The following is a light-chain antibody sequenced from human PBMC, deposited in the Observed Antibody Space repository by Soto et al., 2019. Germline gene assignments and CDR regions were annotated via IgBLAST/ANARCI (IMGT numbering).Light chain of an antibody. CDR3: AAWDDSLNEYV. CDR2: GNN. J-gene: IGLJ1*01. Sequence: QSVLTQAPSVSGTPGQRVTITCSGSSSNIGRNSVNWYQHLPGTAPTLLTHGNNHRPSGVPDRFSGSKSGTSASLAISGRQPEDEADYCCAAWDDSLNEYVFGDGTKVTLL. CDR1: SSNIGRNS. V-gene: IGLV1-44*01.